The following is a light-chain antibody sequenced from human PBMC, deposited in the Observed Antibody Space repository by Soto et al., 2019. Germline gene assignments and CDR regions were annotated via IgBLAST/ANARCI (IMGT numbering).Light chain of an antibody. V-gene: IGKV1-39*01. CDR2: AAS. CDR3: QQCYATPLT. J-gene: IGKJ4*01. Sequence: DIQMTQSPSTLSASVGDTVTVTCRASQSISGCLNWYRQKPGKAPKLLMYAASTLESGVPSRFSGTASGTDFTLTISSLQPEDSATYYCQQCYATPLTFGGGTKVDIK. CDR1: QSISGC.